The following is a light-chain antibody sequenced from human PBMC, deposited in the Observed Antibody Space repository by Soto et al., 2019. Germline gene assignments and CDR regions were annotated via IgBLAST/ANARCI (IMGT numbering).Light chain of an antibody. Sequence: QSALTQPASVSGSPGQSITISCTGTSSDVGGYNYVSWYQQHPGKAPKLMIYEVSNRPSGVSNRFSGSKSGNTASLTISGPQAEDEADYSCRSYTSSSIDYVFGTGTKVTVL. CDR2: EVS. CDR3: RSYTSSSIDYV. J-gene: IGLJ1*01. CDR1: SSDVGGYNY. V-gene: IGLV2-14*01.